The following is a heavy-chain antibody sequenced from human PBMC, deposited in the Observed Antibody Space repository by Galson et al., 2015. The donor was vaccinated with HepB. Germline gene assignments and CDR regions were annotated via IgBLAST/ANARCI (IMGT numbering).Heavy chain of an antibody. Sequence: SLRLSCAASGFTFSNYWMTWVRQVPGKGLEWVANIKEDGSEKNYVDSVKGRFTISRDNAKNSLYLQMNSLRADDTAVSYCARDGSEHHNWGQGTLVTVSS. CDR1: GFTFSNYW. V-gene: IGHV3-7*03. D-gene: IGHD1-14*01. J-gene: IGHJ4*02. CDR2: IKEDGSEK. CDR3: ARDGSEHHN.